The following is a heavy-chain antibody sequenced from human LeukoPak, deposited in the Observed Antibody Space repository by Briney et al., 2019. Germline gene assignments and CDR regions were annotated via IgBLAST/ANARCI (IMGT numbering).Heavy chain of an antibody. J-gene: IGHJ4*02. CDR3: AKVAVAVPEDY. Sequence: GGSLRLSCAASGFTFSSYWMSWVRQAPGKGLEWVANIKQDGSEKYYVDSVKGRFTISRDNAKNTVYLQMNSLRAEDTAVYYCAKVAVAVPEDYWGQGTLVTVSS. V-gene: IGHV3-7*03. D-gene: IGHD6-19*01. CDR1: GFTFSSYW. CDR2: IKQDGSEK.